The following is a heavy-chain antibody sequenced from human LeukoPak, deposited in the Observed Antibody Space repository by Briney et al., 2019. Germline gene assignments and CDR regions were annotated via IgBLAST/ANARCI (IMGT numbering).Heavy chain of an antibody. CDR1: GFTLSSYA. CDR3: ARDERLLSFLK. V-gene: IGHV3-23*01. J-gene: IGHJ4*02. D-gene: IGHD3-3*01. CDR2: LGISRGYT. Sequence: GGSLRLSCVASGFTLSSYAMSWVRQAPGKGLQWVARLGISRGYTWYAGSVKGRFTISRDNSKNTLYLQMNSLRAEDTAIYYCARDERLLSFLKWGQGTLVTVSS.